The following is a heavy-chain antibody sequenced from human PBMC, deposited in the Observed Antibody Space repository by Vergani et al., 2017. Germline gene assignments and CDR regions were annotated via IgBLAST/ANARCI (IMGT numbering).Heavy chain of an antibody. CDR3: ARAAYSSGWYEEPGVYYYYMDV. CDR2: IYYSGST. D-gene: IGHD6-19*01. J-gene: IGHJ6*03. V-gene: IGHV4-59*01. CDR1: GGSISSYY. Sequence: QVQLQESGPGLVKPSETLSLTCTVSGGSISSYYWSWIRQPPGKGLEWIGYIYYSGSTNYNPSLKSRVTISVDTSKNQFSLKLSSVTAADTAVYYCARAAYSSGWYEEPGVYYYYMDVWGKGTTVTVSS.